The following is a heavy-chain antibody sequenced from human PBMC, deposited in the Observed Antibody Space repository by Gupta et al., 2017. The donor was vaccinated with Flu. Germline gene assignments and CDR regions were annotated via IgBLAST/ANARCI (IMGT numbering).Heavy chain of an antibody. D-gene: IGHD3-22*01. J-gene: IGHJ4*02. Sequence: QVQLQQRGAGLWKPSETLSLTCAVYGGSFSGYYWSWIRQPPGKGLEWIGEINHSGSTNYNPSLKSRVTISVDTSKNQFSLKLSSVTAADTAVYYCARAEYYYDSSGYYPYYFDYWGQGTLVTVSS. V-gene: IGHV4-34*01. CDR1: GGSFSGYY. CDR2: INHSGST. CDR3: ARAEYYYDSSGYYPYYFDY.